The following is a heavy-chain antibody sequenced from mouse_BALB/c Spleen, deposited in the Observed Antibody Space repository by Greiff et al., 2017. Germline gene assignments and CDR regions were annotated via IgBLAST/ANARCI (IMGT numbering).Heavy chain of an antibody. J-gene: IGHJ3*01. CDR2: ISSGGST. CDR1: GFTFSSYA. Sequence: EVKLVESGGGLVKPGGSLKLSCAASGFTFSSYAMSWVRQTPEKRLEWVASISSGGSTYYPDSVKGRFTISRDNAKNTLYLQMSSLRSEDTAMYYCARLRLAYWGQGTLVTVSA. V-gene: IGHV5-6-5*01. CDR3: ARLRLAY. D-gene: IGHD2-12*01.